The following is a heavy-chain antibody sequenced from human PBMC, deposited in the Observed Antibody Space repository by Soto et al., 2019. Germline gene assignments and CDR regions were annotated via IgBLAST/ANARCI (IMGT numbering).Heavy chain of an antibody. Sequence: QVQLVESGGGVVQPGRSLRLSCAASGFTFSSFSMHWVRQAPGKGLEWVAVISYDGNNKYYADSVKGRFTISRDNSKNTLFLQMNSLRVEDTAVYYCARDLFSGYHFLTGYWGQGTLVTVSS. CDR3: ARDLFSGYHFLTGY. CDR2: ISYDGNNK. D-gene: IGHD5-12*01. V-gene: IGHV3-30-3*01. CDR1: GFTFSSFS. J-gene: IGHJ4*02.